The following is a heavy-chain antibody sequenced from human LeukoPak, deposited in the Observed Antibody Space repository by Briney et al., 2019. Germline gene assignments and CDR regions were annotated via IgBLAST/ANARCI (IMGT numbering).Heavy chain of an antibody. CDR3: ASSGIAAASSDY. CDR2: IYYSGST. D-gene: IGHD6-13*01. J-gene: IGHJ4*02. CDR1: GGSISSYY. V-gene: IGHV4-59*08. Sequence: SETLSLTCTVSGGSISSYYWSWIRQPPGKGLEWSGYIYYSGSTNYNPSLKSRVTISVNTSKNQFSLKLSSATAADTAVYYCASSGIAAASSDYWGQGTLVTVSS.